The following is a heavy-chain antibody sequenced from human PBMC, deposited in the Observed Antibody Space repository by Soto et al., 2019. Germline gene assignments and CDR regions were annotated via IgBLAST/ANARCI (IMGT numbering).Heavy chain of an antibody. CDR1: GFSLSTSGVG. CDR2: IYWDDDK. J-gene: IGHJ6*02. V-gene: IGHV2-5*02. D-gene: IGHD3-10*01. Sequence: QITLKESGPTLVKPTQTLTLTCTFSGFSLSTSGVGVGWIRQPPGKALEWLALIYWDDDKRYSPSLKSRLTITKDTSKNQVVLTMTNMDPVGTATYYCAHVWFGELSTYYGMDVWGQGTTVTVSS. CDR3: AHVWFGELSTYYGMDV.